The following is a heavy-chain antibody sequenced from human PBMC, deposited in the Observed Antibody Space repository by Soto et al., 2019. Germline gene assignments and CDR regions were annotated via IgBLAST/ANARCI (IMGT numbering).Heavy chain of an antibody. CDR3: ARGLVVAPGTNWFDP. D-gene: IGHD6-6*01. J-gene: IGHJ5*02. Sequence: QVQLQESGPGLVKPSETLSLTCTVSGGSISSYYWSWIRQPPGKGLEWIGYIYYSGSTNYNPSLKSRVTISVDTSKNQFSLKLSSVTAADTAVYYCARGLVVAPGTNWFDPWGQGTLVTVSS. V-gene: IGHV4-59*01. CDR2: IYYSGST. CDR1: GGSISSYY.